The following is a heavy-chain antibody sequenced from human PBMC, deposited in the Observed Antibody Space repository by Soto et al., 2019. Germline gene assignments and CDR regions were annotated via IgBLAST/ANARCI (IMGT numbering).Heavy chain of an antibody. J-gene: IGHJ2*01. D-gene: IGHD3-16*02. CDR2: IWYDGSNK. V-gene: IGHV3-33*01. CDR3: ARDNYVWGSYRDQTHRYFDL. Sequence: QVQLVESGGGVVQPGRSLRLSCAASGFTFSSYGMHWVRQAPGKGLEWVAVIWYDGSNKYYADSVKGRFTISRDNSKNTLYLQMNSLRAEDTAVYYCARDNYVWGSYRDQTHRYFDLWGRGTLVTVSS. CDR1: GFTFSSYG.